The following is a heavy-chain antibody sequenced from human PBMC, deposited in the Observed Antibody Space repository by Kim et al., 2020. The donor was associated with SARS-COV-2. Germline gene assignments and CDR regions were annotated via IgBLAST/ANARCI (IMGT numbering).Heavy chain of an antibody. CDR1: GFTFSSYA. J-gene: IGHJ4*02. Sequence: GGSLRLSCAASGFTFSSYAMSWVRQAPGKGLEWVSAISGSGGSTYYADSVKGRFTISRDNSKNTLYLQMNSLRAEDTAVYYCAKGSGDCSSTSCYMSVDYWGQGTLVTVSS. D-gene: IGHD2-2*01. CDR2: ISGSGGST. CDR3: AKGSGDCSSTSCYMSVDY. V-gene: IGHV3-23*01.